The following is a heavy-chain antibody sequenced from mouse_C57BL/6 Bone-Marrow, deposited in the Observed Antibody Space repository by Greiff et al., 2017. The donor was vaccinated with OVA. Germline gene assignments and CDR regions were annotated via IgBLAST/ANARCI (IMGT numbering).Heavy chain of an antibody. V-gene: IGHV1-52*01. J-gene: IGHJ3*01. CDR1: GYTFTSYS. D-gene: IGHD2-4*01. Sequence: QVQLQQPGAELVRPGSSVKLSCKASGYTFTSYSMHWVKQRPIQGLEWIGNIDPSDSETHYNQKFKDKATLPVDKSSSTAYMQLSSLTSVDSAVYYCARRGYDYDWFAYWGQGTLVTVSA. CDR2: IDPSDSET. CDR3: ARRGYDYDWFAY.